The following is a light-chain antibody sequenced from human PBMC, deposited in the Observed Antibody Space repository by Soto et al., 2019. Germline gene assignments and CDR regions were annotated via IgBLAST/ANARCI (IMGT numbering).Light chain of an antibody. CDR1: QDISNY. J-gene: IGKJ1*01. CDR3: QQLNSYAWT. CDR2: AAS. Sequence: DIQMTQSPSSLSASVGDSVTITCHASQDISNYLNWYQQKPGKAPKLLIYAASTLQSGVTSRFSGSGSGTDFTLTISSLQPEDFATYYCQQLNSYAWTVGQGTKVEIK. V-gene: IGKV1-9*01.